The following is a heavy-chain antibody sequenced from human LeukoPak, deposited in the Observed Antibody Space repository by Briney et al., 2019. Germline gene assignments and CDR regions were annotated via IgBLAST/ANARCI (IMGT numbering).Heavy chain of an antibody. D-gene: IGHD4-17*01. CDR2: IKKDGSEK. CDR1: RFTFSSYW. CDR3: ARTTVTTGRTNWFDP. V-gene: IGHV3-7*01. J-gene: IGHJ5*02. Sequence: GGSLRLSCAASRFTFSSYWMSWVRQAPGKGLEWVANIKKDGSEKYYVDSVKGRFTISRDNAKNSLYLQMNSLRAEDTAVYYCARTTVTTGRTNWFDPWGQGTLVTVSS.